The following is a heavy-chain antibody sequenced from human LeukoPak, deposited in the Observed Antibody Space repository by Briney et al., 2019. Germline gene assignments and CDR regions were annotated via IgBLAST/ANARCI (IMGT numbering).Heavy chain of an antibody. CDR2: VSAYNGNT. D-gene: IGHD2-15*01. Sequence: ASVKVSCKASGYTFTSTGICWVRQAPGQGLEWMGWVSAYNGNTNYAQKFRGRVTMTRDTSTNTAYLELRSLRSDDTAVYFCARDAPRWRNAFDFWGKGTMVTVSS. CDR3: ARDAPRWRNAFDF. V-gene: IGHV1-18*01. CDR1: GYTFTSTG. J-gene: IGHJ3*01.